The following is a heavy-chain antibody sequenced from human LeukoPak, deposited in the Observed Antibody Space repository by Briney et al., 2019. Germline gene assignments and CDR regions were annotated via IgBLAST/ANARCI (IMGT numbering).Heavy chain of an antibody. J-gene: IGHJ5*02. V-gene: IGHV4-30-2*01. CDR3: ARLWFGEPKNWFDP. D-gene: IGHD3-10*01. Sequence: SETLSLTCAVSGGSISSGGYSWSWIRQPPGKGLEWIGYIYHSGSTYYNPSLKSRVTISVDRSKNQFSLKLSSVTAADTAVYYCARLWFGEPKNWFDPWGQGTLVTVSS. CDR2: IYHSGST. CDR1: GGSISSGGYS.